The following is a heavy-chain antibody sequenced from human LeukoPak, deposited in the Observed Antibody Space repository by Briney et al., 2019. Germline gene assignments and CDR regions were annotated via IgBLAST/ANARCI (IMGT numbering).Heavy chain of an antibody. CDR3: ARGRDAFDI. Sequence: SETLSLTCAVYGGSFNGYYWSWIRQPPGKGLEWIGEINHSGSTNYNPSLKSRVTISVDTSKNQFSLKLSSVTAADTAVYYCARGRDAFDIWGQGTMVTVSS. J-gene: IGHJ3*02. V-gene: IGHV4-34*01. CDR1: GGSFNGYY. CDR2: INHSGST.